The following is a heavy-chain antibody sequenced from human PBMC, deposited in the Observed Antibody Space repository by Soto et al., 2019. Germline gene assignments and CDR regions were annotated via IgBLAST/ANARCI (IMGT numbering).Heavy chain of an antibody. D-gene: IGHD3-22*01. Sequence: PGGSLRLSCGASGFTFSDYYMSWIRQAPGKGLEWVSYISSSSSYTSYADSVKGRFTISRDNAKDSLYLQMDSLRDEDTAVYYCAKPTFYYDSSGYRYFDYWGQGTPVTVSS. CDR3: AKPTFYYDSSGYRYFDY. J-gene: IGHJ4*02. V-gene: IGHV3-11*06. CDR2: ISSSSSYT. CDR1: GFTFSDYY.